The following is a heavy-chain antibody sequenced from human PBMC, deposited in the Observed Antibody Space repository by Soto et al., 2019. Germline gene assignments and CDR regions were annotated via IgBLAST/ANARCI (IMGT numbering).Heavy chain of an antibody. CDR1: GGSFSNYY. D-gene: IGHD6-13*01. CDR3: ATPSGSWPHNWFDP. Sequence: QVQLQQWGAGLLKPSETLSLTCAVYGGSFSNYYWSWIRQPPGKGLEWIGEINHSGSTNYNPSLKSRFTISVDTSKSQFSLTLSSVTAADTAVYYCATPSGSWPHNWFDPWGQGTLVTVSS. J-gene: IGHJ5*02. V-gene: IGHV4-34*01. CDR2: INHSGST.